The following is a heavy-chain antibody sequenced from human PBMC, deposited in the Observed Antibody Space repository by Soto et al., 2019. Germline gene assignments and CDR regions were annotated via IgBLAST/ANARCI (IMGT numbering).Heavy chain of an antibody. CDR2: IYPSDSYT. D-gene: IGHD4-17*01. V-gene: IGHV5-10-1*01. J-gene: IGHJ6*02. CDR1: GYIFTNYW. Sequence: GESLKISCKASGYIFTNYWIGWVRQMSGKGLEWMAIIYPSDSYTNYSPSFQGHVTISADKSISTAYLQWSSLKVSDTAMYFCARRIRSPSGLSHGMDVWGQGTTVTVSS. CDR3: ARRIRSPSGLSHGMDV.